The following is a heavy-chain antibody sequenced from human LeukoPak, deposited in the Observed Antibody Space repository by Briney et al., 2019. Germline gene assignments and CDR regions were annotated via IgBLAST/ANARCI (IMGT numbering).Heavy chain of an antibody. CDR3: AKDGDREMVRGVRSYYYGMDV. J-gene: IGHJ6*02. D-gene: IGHD3-10*01. CDR2: INPDGTTT. Sequence: GGSLRLSCAASGFTFSTYWMHWVRQAPGKGLVWVSRINPDGTTTSYADSVKGRFTISRDNAKDTVYLQMNSLRAEDTAVYYCAKDGDREMVRGVRSYYYGMDVWGQGTTVTVSS. V-gene: IGHV3-74*01. CDR1: GFTFSTYW.